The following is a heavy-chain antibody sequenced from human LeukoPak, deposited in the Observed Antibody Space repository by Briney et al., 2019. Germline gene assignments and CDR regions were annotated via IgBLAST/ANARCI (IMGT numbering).Heavy chain of an antibody. Sequence: GGSLRLSCAVSGITLSNYGMSWVRQAPGKGLEWVAGISDSGGSTTYADSVKGRFTISRDNPKNTLFLQMNSLRVEDTAVYYCARSYYYGSGNDYWGQGTLVTVSS. CDR1: GITLSNYG. V-gene: IGHV3-23*01. J-gene: IGHJ4*02. D-gene: IGHD3-10*01. CDR3: ARSYYYGSGNDY. CDR2: ISDSGGST.